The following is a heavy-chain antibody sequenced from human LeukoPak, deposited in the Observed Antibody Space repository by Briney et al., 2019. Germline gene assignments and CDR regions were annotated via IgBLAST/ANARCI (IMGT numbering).Heavy chain of an antibody. CDR1: GGTFSSYA. CDR2: IIPIFGTA. J-gene: IGHJ4*02. D-gene: IGHD4-23*01. CDR3: AREWLYGGPTNYFDY. Sequence: ASVKVSCKASGGTFSSYAISWVRQARGQGLEWMGGIIPIFGTANYAQKFQGRVTITADESTSTAYMELSSLRSEDTAVYYCAREWLYGGPTNYFDYWGQGTLVTVSS. V-gene: IGHV1-69*13.